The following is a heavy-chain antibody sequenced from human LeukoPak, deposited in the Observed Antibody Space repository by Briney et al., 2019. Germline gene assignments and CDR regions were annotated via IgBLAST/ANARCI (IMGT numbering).Heavy chain of an antibody. CDR2: INHSGST. Sequence: SETLSLTCAVYGGSFSGYYWSWLRQPPGKGLEWIGEINHSGSTNYNPSLKSRVTISVDTSKNQFSLKLSSVTAADTAVYYCARATFRARSYSSGWYSDYWGQGTLVTVSS. V-gene: IGHV4-34*01. CDR3: ARATFRARSYSSGWYSDY. J-gene: IGHJ4*02. CDR1: GGSFSGYY. D-gene: IGHD6-19*01.